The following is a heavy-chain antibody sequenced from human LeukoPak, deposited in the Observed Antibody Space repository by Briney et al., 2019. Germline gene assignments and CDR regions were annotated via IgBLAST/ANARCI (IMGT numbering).Heavy chain of an antibody. CDR1: GYTFTGYY. Sequence: ASVKVSCKASGYTFTGYYMHWVRQAPGQGLAWMGRINPNSGGTNYAQKFQGRVTMTRDTSISTAYMELSRLRSDDTAVYYCARDRAIAVAGTRDDFDYWGQGTLVTVSS. D-gene: IGHD6-19*01. V-gene: IGHV1-2*06. J-gene: IGHJ4*02. CDR3: ARDRAIAVAGTRDDFDY. CDR2: INPNSGGT.